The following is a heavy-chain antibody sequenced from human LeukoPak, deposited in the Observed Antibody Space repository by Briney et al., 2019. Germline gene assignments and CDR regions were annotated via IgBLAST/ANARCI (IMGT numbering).Heavy chain of an antibody. CDR3: ARGAYSSSWYSSRGTYYFDY. J-gene: IGHJ4*02. V-gene: IGHV1-46*01. D-gene: IGHD6-13*01. CDR1: GYTFTSYY. Sequence: ASVKVSCKASGYTFTSYYMHWVRQAPGQGLEWMGITNPSGGSTSYAQKFQGRVTMTRDTSTSTVYMELSSLRSEDTAVYYCARGAYSSSWYSSRGTYYFDYWGQGTLVTVSS. CDR2: TNPSGGST.